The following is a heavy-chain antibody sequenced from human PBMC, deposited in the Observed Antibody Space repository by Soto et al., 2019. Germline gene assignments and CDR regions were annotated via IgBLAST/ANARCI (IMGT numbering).Heavy chain of an antibody. CDR3: ARGQVGGYSSSWSPM. D-gene: IGHD6-13*01. CDR1: GFTFSSYS. CDR2: IRSSSSTI. J-gene: IGHJ4*02. Sequence: EVQLVESGGGLVQPGGSLRLSCAASGFTFSSYSMNWVRQAPGKGLEWVSYIRSSSSTIYYADSVKGRFTISRDNAKNSLYLQMNSLRDEDTAVYYCARGQVGGYSSSWSPMWGQGTLVTVSS. V-gene: IGHV3-48*02.